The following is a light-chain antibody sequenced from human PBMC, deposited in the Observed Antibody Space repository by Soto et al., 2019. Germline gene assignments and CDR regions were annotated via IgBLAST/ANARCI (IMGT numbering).Light chain of an antibody. J-gene: IGLJ3*02. V-gene: IGLV2-14*03. CDR1: SSDLGGYNY. Sequence: QSALTQPASVSGSPGQSLTISCTGASSDLGGYNYVSWYQQHPGKAPKLMIYEVTKRPSGVSNRFSGSKSGYTASLTISGLQIEDEADYYCGSYTTGSSPWVFGGGTQLTVL. CDR2: EVT. CDR3: GSYTTGSSPWV.